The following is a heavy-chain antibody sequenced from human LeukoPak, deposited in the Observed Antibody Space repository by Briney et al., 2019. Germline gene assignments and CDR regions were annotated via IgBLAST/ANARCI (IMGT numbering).Heavy chain of an antibody. CDR2: IYYSGST. J-gene: IGHJ6*02. V-gene: IGHV4-59*01. D-gene: IGHD3-22*01. CDR1: GGSLSSYY. Sequence: SETLSLTCTVSGGSLSSYYWSWIRQPPGKGLEWIGYIYYSGSTNYNPSLKSRVTISVDTSKNQFSLKLSSVTAADTAVYYCARLRYYYDSSGYPDYYYGMDVWGQGTTVTVSS. CDR3: ARLRYYYDSSGYPDYYYGMDV.